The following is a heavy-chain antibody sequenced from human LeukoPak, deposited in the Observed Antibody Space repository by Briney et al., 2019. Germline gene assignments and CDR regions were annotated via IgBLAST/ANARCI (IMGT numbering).Heavy chain of an antibody. Sequence: SETLSLTCTVSAGSISSSSYYWGWIRQPPGKGLEWIGNIFHSGGAYYNPFLKSRLTISVDTSRSQFSLNLRSVTAADTAVYFCARRAASAGYFDYWGQGTLVTVSS. CDR2: IFHSGGA. CDR1: AGSISSSSYY. J-gene: IGHJ4*02. CDR3: ARRAASAGYFDY. D-gene: IGHD6-13*01. V-gene: IGHV4-39*01.